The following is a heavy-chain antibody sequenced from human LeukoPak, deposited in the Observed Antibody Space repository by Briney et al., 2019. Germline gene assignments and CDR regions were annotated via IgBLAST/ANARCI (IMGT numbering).Heavy chain of an antibody. CDR3: ARSHHIVVVPAAIGY. CDR2: TYHSGST. D-gene: IGHD2-2*01. CDR1: GYSISSGYY. J-gene: IGHJ4*02. Sequence: SETLSLTCAVSGYSISSGYYWGWIRQPPGKGLEWIGSTYHSGSTYYNPSLKSRVTISVDTSKNQFSLKLSSVTAADTAVYYCARSHHIVVVPAAIGYWGQGTLVTVSS. V-gene: IGHV4-38-2*01.